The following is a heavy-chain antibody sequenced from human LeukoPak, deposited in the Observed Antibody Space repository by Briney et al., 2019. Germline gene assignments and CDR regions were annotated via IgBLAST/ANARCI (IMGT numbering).Heavy chain of an antibody. CDR1: GFTVSSNY. CDR3: ARGAVWFGEFIDALDI. J-gene: IGHJ3*02. V-gene: IGHV3-53*01. CDR2: FYSGGST. Sequence: QTGGSLRLSCAACGFTVSSNYKKWVRQAPGKGLEWVSVFYSGGSTYYADSVKGRFTISRDNSKNTVYLQMNSLRADDTAVYYSARGAVWFGEFIDALDIWGQGTLVTVSS. D-gene: IGHD3-10*01.